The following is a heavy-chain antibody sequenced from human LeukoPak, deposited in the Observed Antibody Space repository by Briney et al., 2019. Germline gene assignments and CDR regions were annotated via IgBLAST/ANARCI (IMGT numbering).Heavy chain of an antibody. V-gene: IGHV4-39*07. J-gene: IGHJ4*02. CDR2: MFYSGDT. Sequence: SETLSLTCSVSGDSISSTSYYWGWIRQPPGKGLEWIGNMFYSGDTYYNPSLKSRVTISVDTSKNQFSLKLSSVTAADTAVYYCAREGYYGSGYPFDYWGQGTLVTVSS. D-gene: IGHD3-10*01. CDR1: GDSISSTSYY. CDR3: AREGYYGSGYPFDY.